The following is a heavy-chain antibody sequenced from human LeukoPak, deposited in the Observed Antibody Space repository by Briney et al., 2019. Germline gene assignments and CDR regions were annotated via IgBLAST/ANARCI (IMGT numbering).Heavy chain of an antibody. V-gene: IGHV4-59*08. D-gene: IGHD3-22*01. CDR2: IYYSGST. J-gene: IGHJ6*03. Sequence: SETLSLTCTVSGGSISSYYWSWIRQPPAKGLEGIGYIYYSGSTNYNPTLKSRVTISVDTSKNQFSLKLSSVTAADTAVYYCASATYYYDSSGYHGYYYYMDVWGKGTTVTVSS. CDR1: GGSISSYY. CDR3: ASATYYYDSSGYHGYYYYMDV.